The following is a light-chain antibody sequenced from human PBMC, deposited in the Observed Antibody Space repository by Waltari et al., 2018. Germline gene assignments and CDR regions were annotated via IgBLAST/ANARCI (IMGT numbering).Light chain of an antibody. CDR1: SGHSTNV. CDR3: QTGGHGTWV. V-gene: IGLV4-69*01. J-gene: IGLJ3*02. CDR2: VNSDGSH. Sequence: QLVLTQSPSASASLGASVKLTCTLSSGHSTNVIAWLQKRPERGPRYLMKVNSDGSHNKGDEIPDRFSGSSSGAEHYLTISSLQSEDEADYYCQTGGHGTWVFGGGNKLTVL.